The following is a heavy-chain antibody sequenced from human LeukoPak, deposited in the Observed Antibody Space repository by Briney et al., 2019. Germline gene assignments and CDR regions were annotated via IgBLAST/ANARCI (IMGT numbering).Heavy chain of an antibody. J-gene: IGHJ4*02. Sequence: GASVKVSCKASGYTFTGYYMHWVRQAPGQGLEWMGWIKPNSGGTNYAQKFQGRVTMTRDTSISTAYMELMRLRSDDTAVYYCARVSGQWTVFDYWGQGTLVTVSS. D-gene: IGHD6-19*01. CDR2: IKPNSGGT. CDR3: ARVSGQWTVFDY. V-gene: IGHV1-2*02. CDR1: GYTFTGYY.